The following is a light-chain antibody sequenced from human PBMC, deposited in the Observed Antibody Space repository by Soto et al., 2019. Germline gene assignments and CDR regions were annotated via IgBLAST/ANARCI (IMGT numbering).Light chain of an antibody. Sequence: DIVMTQSPDSLAVSLGERATINCKSSQSVLYSSNNKNYLAWYQQKPGQPPQLLIYWASTRESVVPDRFSGSGSGKDFTLTISSLQAEDVAVYYCQQYYSTPQTFGQGTKVEIK. CDR3: QQYYSTPQT. CDR2: WAS. V-gene: IGKV4-1*01. CDR1: QSVLYSSNNKNY. J-gene: IGKJ1*01.